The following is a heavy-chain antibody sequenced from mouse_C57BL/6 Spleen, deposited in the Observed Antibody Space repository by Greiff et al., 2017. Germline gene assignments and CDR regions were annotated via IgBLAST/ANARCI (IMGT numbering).Heavy chain of an antibody. J-gene: IGHJ4*01. V-gene: IGHV1-82*01. CDR1: GYAFSSSW. CDR3: ALQLGRDYAMDY. CDR2: IYPGDGDT. D-gene: IGHD4-1*02. Sequence: QVQLQQSGPELVKPGASVKISCKASGYAFSSSWMNWVKQRPGKGLEWIGRIYPGDGDTNYNGKFKGTATLTADKSSRTAYMQLSSLTSEDSAVYCCALQLGRDYAMDYWGQGTSVTVSS.